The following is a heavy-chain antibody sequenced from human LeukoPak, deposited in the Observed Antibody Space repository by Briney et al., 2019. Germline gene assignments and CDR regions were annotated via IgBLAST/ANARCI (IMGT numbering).Heavy chain of an antibody. CDR1: GGSISSYY. CDR3: ARMDCHPLYYYYYGMDV. D-gene: IGHD2-21*01. Sequence: PSETLSLTCTVSGGSISSYYWSWIRQPPGKGLEWVGYIYYSGSTNYNPSLKSRVTISVDTSKNQFSLKLSSVTAADTAVYYCARMDCHPLYYYYYGMDVWGQGTTVTVSS. V-gene: IGHV4-59*01. J-gene: IGHJ6*02. CDR2: IYYSGST.